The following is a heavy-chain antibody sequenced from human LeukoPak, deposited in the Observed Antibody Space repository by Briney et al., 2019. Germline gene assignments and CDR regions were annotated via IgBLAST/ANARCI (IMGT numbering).Heavy chain of an antibody. CDR2: INWKDVIL. D-gene: IGHD2-2*01. CDR1: GFNFHDYA. Sequence: GGSLRLSCAASGFNFHDYAMHWVRQVPGKGLEWVSGINWKDVILGYADSVRGRFTISRDNARNSLYLQMNSLRAEDTAVYYCAREGGEVPAATDAFDIWGQGTMVTVSS. J-gene: IGHJ3*02. CDR3: AREGGEVPAATDAFDI. V-gene: IGHV3-9*01.